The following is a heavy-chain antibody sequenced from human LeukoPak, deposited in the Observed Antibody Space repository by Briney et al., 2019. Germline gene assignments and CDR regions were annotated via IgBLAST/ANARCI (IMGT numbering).Heavy chain of an antibody. J-gene: IGHJ3*02. Sequence: GGSLRLSCAASGFTVSSNDMTWVRQAPGKGLEWVSIIYSDDSTYYADSVKGRFTISRDNSKNTLYLQMNSLRAEDTAVYHCAKDIDTIFGVVIARAFDIWGQGTMVTVSS. CDR2: IYSDDST. CDR1: GFTVSSND. D-gene: IGHD3-3*01. V-gene: IGHV3-53*01. CDR3: AKDIDTIFGVVIARAFDI.